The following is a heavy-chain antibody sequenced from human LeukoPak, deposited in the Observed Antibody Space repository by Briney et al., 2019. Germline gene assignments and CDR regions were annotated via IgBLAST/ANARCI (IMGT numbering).Heavy chain of an antibody. Sequence: PGRSLRLSCAASGFTFSSYAMHWVRQAPGKGLEWAAVISYDGSNKYYADSVKGRFTISRDNSKNTLYLQMNSLRAEDTAVYYCARDITFGGVTDYWGQGTLVTVSS. V-gene: IGHV3-30-3*01. CDR3: ARDITFGGVTDY. J-gene: IGHJ4*02. CDR2: ISYDGSNK. D-gene: IGHD3-16*01. CDR1: GFTFSSYA.